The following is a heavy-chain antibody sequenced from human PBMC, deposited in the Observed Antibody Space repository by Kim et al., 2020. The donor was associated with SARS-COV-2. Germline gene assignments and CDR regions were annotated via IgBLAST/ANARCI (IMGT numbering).Heavy chain of an antibody. Sequence: SVKVSCKASGGTFSSYAISWVRQAPGQGLEWMGRIIPILGIANYAQKFQGRVTITADKSTSTAYMELSSLRSEDTAVYYCARGSAGDTAILDVWGQGTTVTVSS. V-gene: IGHV1-69*04. J-gene: IGHJ6*02. CDR1: GGTFSSYA. D-gene: IGHD5-18*01. CDR3: ARGSAGDTAILDV. CDR2: IIPILGIA.